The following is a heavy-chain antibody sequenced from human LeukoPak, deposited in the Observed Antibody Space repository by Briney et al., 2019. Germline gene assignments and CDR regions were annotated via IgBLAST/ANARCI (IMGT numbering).Heavy chain of an antibody. CDR2: ISSSGSFI. V-gene: IGHV3-21*01. CDR1: GFSFNRYS. Sequence: GGSLRLSCVTSGFSFNRYSMNWVRQAPGKGLEWVSFISSSGSFIYYEDSVKGRFIITRGNAKNSLFLQLNSLRAEDTGVYYCARDQGSYTDYEVDYWGQGTLVTVSS. J-gene: IGHJ4*02. CDR3: ARDQGSYTDYEVDY. D-gene: IGHD5-12*01.